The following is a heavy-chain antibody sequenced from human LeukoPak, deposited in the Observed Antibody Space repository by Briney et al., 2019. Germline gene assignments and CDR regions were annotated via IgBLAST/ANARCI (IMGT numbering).Heavy chain of an antibody. CDR1: GGSISSSNYY. V-gene: IGHV4-39*01. CDR3: AKHPVLRYLGT. D-gene: IGHD3-9*01. Sequence: SETLSLTCTVSGGSISSSNYYWGWIRQPPGKGLEWIGSIYYSGSTYYNPSLKSRVTISVDTSKNQFSLKLSSVSAADTAVYYWAKHPVLRYLGTWGQGTLVTVSS. CDR2: IYYSGST. J-gene: IGHJ4*02.